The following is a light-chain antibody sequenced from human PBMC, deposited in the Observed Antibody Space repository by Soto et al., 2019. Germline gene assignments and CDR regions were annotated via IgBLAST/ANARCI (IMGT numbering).Light chain of an antibody. J-gene: IGKJ4*01. CDR3: MQGTHWPLT. V-gene: IGKV2-30*01. CDR1: QSLVYSDGHTY. CDR2: QVS. Sequence: DVVVTQSPLSLPVTLGQPASISCRSSQSLVYSDGHTYLNWFQQRPGQCPRRLLYQVSKRDSGVPDRFNGSGSGTEFTLRISRVEAEEVGVYYCMQGTHWPLTFGGGTKVDIK.